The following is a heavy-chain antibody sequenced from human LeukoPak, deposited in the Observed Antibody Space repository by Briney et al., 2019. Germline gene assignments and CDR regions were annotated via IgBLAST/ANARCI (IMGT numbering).Heavy chain of an antibody. Sequence: GGSQRLSCAASGYTFSSYAMSWVRQAPGKGLEWVSVISPSGGSTYYADSVKGRFTISRDNSKNTVYLQMKSLRAEDTAVYYCARDRNDGVYSGQGTLVTVSS. CDR1: GYTFSSYA. CDR2: ISPSGGST. V-gene: IGHV3-23*01. D-gene: IGHD1-1*01. CDR3: ARDRNDGVY. J-gene: IGHJ4*02.